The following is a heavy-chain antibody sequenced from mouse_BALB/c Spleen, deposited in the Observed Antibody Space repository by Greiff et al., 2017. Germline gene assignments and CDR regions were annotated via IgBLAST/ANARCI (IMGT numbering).Heavy chain of an antibody. J-gene: IGHJ3*01. V-gene: IGHV1-63*02. D-gene: IGHD3-1*01. CDR1: GYTFTNYW. Sequence: VQLQQSGAELVRPGTSVKMSCKAAGYTFTNYWIGWVKQRPGHGLEWIGDIYPGGGYTNYNEKFKGMATLTAATSSSTAYMQLSSLTSEDSAIYYCTKWAARAWFAYWGQGTLVTVSA. CDR3: TKWAARAWFAY. CDR2: IYPGGGYT.